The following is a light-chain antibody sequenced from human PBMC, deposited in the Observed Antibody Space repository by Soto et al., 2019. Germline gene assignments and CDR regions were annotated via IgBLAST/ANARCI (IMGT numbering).Light chain of an antibody. Sequence: EIVLTQSPGTLSLSAGEIATLSCSAIQSVSRYLGWYQQKPGQAPRLLIYDASYRATGIPARFSGSGSGTDFILTISSLEPEDFAIYYCKQRSNWINFGQGTRLENK. V-gene: IGKV3-11*01. J-gene: IGKJ5*01. CDR3: KQRSNWIN. CDR1: QSVSRY. CDR2: DAS.